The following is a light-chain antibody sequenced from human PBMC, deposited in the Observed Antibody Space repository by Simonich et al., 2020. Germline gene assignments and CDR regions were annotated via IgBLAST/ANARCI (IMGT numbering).Light chain of an antibody. J-gene: IGLJ2*01. CDR2: EDN. Sequence: NFMLTQPHSVSESPGKTVTISCTRISGSIASNYVQWYQQRPGSSPTTVIYEDNQRPSGVPDRFSGSIDSSSNSASLTISGLKTEDEADYYCQSYDSSNHRGVFGGGTKLTVL. V-gene: IGLV6-57*01. CDR3: QSYDSSNHRGV. CDR1: SGSIASNY.